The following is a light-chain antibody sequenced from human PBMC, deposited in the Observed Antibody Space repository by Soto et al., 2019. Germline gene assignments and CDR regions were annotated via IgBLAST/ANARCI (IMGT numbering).Light chain of an antibody. Sequence: EIVLTQSPGTLSLSPGERATLSCRASQSVSSSYLAWYQQKPGQAPRLLIYRTSSRATGIPDRFSGSESETDFTLTISRLEPDDSAVYYCQQYGSSPRTFGPGTKVDIK. V-gene: IGKV3-20*01. CDR2: RTS. J-gene: IGKJ1*01. CDR1: QSVSSSY. CDR3: QQYGSSPRT.